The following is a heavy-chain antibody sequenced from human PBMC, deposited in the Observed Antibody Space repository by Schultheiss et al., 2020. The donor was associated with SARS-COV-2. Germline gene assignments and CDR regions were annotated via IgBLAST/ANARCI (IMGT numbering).Heavy chain of an antibody. CDR1: GFTFSSYS. Sequence: GSLRLSCAASGFTFSSYSMNWVRQAPGKGLEWIGSIYHSGSTYYNPSLKSRVTISVDTSKNQFSLKLSSVTAADTAVYYCASPSSGYYYGWGQGTLVTVSS. D-gene: IGHD3-22*01. J-gene: IGHJ4*02. CDR3: ASPSSGYYYG. CDR2: IYHSGST. V-gene: IGHV4-59*05.